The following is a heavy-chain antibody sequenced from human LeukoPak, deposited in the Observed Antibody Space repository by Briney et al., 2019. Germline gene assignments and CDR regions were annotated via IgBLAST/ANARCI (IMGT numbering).Heavy chain of an antibody. Sequence: SETLSLTCTVSGYSISSGYYWGWIRQPPGKGLEWIGSIYYSGSTYYNPSLKSRVTISVDTSKNQFSLKLSSVTAADTAVYYCARQLMVRGVITPYYFDYWGQGTLVTVSS. CDR3: ARQLMVRGVITPYYFDY. CDR1: GYSISSGYY. V-gene: IGHV4-38-2*02. D-gene: IGHD3-10*01. J-gene: IGHJ4*02. CDR2: IYYSGST.